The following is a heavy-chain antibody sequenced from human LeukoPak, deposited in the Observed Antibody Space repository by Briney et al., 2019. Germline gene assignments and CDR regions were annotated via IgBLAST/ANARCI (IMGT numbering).Heavy chain of an antibody. CDR1: GGSISSYY. D-gene: IGHD6-6*01. CDR2: IYTSGST. J-gene: IGHJ4*02. CDR3: ASSGSSSPFDY. Sequence: SETLSLTCTVSGGSISSYYWSWIRQPAGKGLEWIGRIYTSGSTNYNPSLKSRVTISVDTSKNQFSLKLSSVTAADTAVYYCASSGSSSPFDYWGQGTLVTVSS. V-gene: IGHV4-4*07.